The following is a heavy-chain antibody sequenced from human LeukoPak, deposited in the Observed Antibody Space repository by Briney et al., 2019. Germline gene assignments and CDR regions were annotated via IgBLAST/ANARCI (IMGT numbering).Heavy chain of an antibody. D-gene: IGHD4-17*01. CDR3: ARDPDYGDPY. CDR2: ITSSGTTI. J-gene: IGHJ4*02. CDR1: GFTLSDHY. Sequence: KPGGSLRLSCTVSGFTLSDHYMSWFRKSPGRGLEWISWITSSGTTIDYADSVKGRFTISRDSTKNSIYLQMNSLRADDTAVYYCARDPDYGDPYWGQGTLVTVSS. V-gene: IGHV3-11*01.